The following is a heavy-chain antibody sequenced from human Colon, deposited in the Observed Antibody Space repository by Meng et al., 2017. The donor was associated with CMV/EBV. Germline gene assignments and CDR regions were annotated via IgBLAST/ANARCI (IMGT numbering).Heavy chain of an antibody. Sequence: VQLGQSGAEVKKPGASVKVSCKASGFNLNDYYMHWVRQAPGQGPEWMGWINPNNGYTHYAQKFQGRVTMTSDTSITTVYMEVSRLGSDDTAIYYCARDGVRVYTDGPSIPDFWGQGTLVTVSS. CDR3: ARDGVRVYTDGPSIPDF. D-gene: IGHD2-8*01. CDR1: GFNLNDYY. CDR2: INPNNGYT. V-gene: IGHV1-2*02. J-gene: IGHJ4*02.